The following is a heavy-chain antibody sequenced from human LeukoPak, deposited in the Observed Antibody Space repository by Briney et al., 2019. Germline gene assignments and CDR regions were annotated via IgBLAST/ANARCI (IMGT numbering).Heavy chain of an antibody. D-gene: IGHD5-18*01. CDR2: VFYSGRT. J-gene: IGHJ4*02. CDR1: GGSMTTHH. CDR3: RTIKRGNIFGYFDF. Sequence: SETLSLTCTVSGGSMTTHHWKWIRQTPGKGLEWIGYVFYSGRTKENPSLKSLVTLSADTSKNKLSMRLSSVTAADTAVYYCRTIKRGNIFGYFDFWDQGILVTVSS. V-gene: IGHV4-59*11.